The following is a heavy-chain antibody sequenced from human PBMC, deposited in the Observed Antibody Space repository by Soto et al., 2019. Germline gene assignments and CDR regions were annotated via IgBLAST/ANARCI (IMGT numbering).Heavy chain of an antibody. V-gene: IGHV3-23*01. CDR1: GFTFDDYA. D-gene: IGHD1-7*01. CDR2: MSGSSSTT. CDR3: AKNQERELPRVIDF. Sequence: GGSLRLSCAASGFTFDDYAMHWVRQAPGGGLEWVSSMSGSSSTTYYADSVRGRFTISRDRSKNTLYLQMSSLRAEDTALYYCAKNQERELPRVIDFWGQGTLVTVSS. J-gene: IGHJ4*02.